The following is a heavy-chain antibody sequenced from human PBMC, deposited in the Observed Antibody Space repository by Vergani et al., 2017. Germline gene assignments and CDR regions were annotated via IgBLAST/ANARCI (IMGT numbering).Heavy chain of an antibody. CDR3: AGAYYYGSGTIDY. Sequence: QVQLVQSGAEVKKPGSSVKVSCKASGGTFSSYAISWVRQAPGQGLEWMGWINPNSGGTNYAQKFQGRVTMTRDTSISTAYMELSRLRSDDTAVYYCAGAYYYGSGTIDYWGQGTLVTVSS. V-gene: IGHV1-2*02. CDR1: GGTFSSYA. J-gene: IGHJ4*02. D-gene: IGHD3-10*01. CDR2: INPNSGGT.